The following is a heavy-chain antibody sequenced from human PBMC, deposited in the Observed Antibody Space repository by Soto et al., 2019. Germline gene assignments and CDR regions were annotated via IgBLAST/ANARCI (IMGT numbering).Heavy chain of an antibody. Sequence: QVQLVQSGAEVKKPGSSVKVSCKASGGTFSSYGISWVRQAPGQGLEWMGGIIPIFDTANYAQKFQGRVTFTAGESTSTAYMELSSLRSEDTAVYYCARHDCISSSCYYYYYYGLDVWGLGTTVTVSS. V-gene: IGHV1-69*12. CDR2: IIPIFDTA. CDR1: GGTFSSYG. CDR3: ARHDCISSSCYYYYYYGLDV. J-gene: IGHJ6*02. D-gene: IGHD2-2*01.